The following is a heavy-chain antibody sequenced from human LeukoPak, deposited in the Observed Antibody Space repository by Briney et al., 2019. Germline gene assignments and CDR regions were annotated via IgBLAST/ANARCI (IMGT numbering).Heavy chain of an antibody. CDR3: ARSTPVTYYFDY. Sequence: PSETLSLTCAVSGGSISSDGYSWSWIRQPPGKGLEWIGYMYHSGSTYYNPSLKSRVTMSVDRSKNQFSLKLTSVTAADTAVYYCARSTPVTYYFDYWGRGTPVTVSS. D-gene: IGHD4-17*01. CDR2: MYHSGST. CDR1: GGSISSDGYS. J-gene: IGHJ4*02. V-gene: IGHV4-30-2*01.